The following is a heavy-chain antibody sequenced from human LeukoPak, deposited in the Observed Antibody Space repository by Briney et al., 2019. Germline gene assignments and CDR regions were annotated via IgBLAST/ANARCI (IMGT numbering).Heavy chain of an antibody. J-gene: IGHJ6*02. CDR1: GGSISSSNW. CDR3: ARGRGIGA. CDR2: IREDGSEK. Sequence: PSETLSLTCAVSGGSISSSNWWSWVRQAPGKGLEWVANIREDGSEKYYVDSVNGRFTISRDNAKNSLSLQMNSLRAEDMGVYYCARGRGIGAWGQGTTVTVSS. V-gene: IGHV3-7*01.